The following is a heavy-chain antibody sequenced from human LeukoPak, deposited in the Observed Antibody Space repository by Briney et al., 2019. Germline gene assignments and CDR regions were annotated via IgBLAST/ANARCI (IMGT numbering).Heavy chain of an antibody. V-gene: IGHV4-34*12. D-gene: IGHD6-19*01. CDR3: ARPVSGSSGWYYDY. J-gene: IGHJ4*02. CDR1: GGSFSGYY. CDR2: VIHRGIT. Sequence: SATLSPTCAVYGGSFSGYYWRWIRQPPGKGLEWIGEVIHRGITNYNPSLKSRVTISVETSKKQFSLKLCAVKPADRPVNHGARPVSGSSGWYYDYWGQGTLVTVSS.